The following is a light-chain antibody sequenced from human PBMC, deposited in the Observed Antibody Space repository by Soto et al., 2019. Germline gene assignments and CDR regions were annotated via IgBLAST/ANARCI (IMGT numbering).Light chain of an antibody. V-gene: IGLV2-14*01. J-gene: IGLJ1*01. Sequence: QSALTQPAPVSGSPGQWITVYCTGTSRYVGGYDYVSWYQQHPGNAPKLLISDVTNRPSGVSNRFSGSKSGNTASLTISGLQTEDEADYYCTSYTSSSTYVFGTGTKVTVL. CDR3: TSYTSSSTYV. CDR1: SRYVGGYDY. CDR2: DVT.